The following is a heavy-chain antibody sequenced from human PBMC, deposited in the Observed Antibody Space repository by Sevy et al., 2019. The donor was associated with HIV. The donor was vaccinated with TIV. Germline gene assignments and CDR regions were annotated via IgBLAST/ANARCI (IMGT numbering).Heavy chain of an antibody. J-gene: IGHJ6*02. D-gene: IGHD2-2*02. CDR3: AREGGRYCSSTSCYTGYYYGMDV. CDR2: INSDGSST. CDR1: GFTFSSYW. V-gene: IGHV3-74*01. Sequence: GGSLRLSCAASGFTFSSYWMHWVRQAPGKGLVWVSRINSDGSSTSYADSVKGRFTISRDNAKNTLYLQMNSLRAEDTAVYYCAREGGRYCSSTSCYTGYYYGMDVWGQGTTVTVSS.